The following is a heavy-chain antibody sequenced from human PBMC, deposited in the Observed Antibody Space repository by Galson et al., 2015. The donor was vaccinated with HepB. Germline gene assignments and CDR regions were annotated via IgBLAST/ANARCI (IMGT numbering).Heavy chain of an antibody. CDR3: ARADIVVVVAAPDAFDI. Sequence: SVKVSCKASGGTFSSYAISWVRQAPGQGLEWMGGIIPIFGTANYAQKFQGRVTITADKSTSTAYMELSSLRSEDTAVYYCARADIVVVVAAPDAFDIWGQGTMVTVSS. J-gene: IGHJ3*02. CDR1: GGTFSSYA. D-gene: IGHD2-15*01. V-gene: IGHV1-69*06. CDR2: IIPIFGTA.